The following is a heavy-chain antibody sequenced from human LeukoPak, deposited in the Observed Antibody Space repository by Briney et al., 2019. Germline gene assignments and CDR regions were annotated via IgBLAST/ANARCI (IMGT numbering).Heavy chain of an antibody. CDR1: GFTLHDHG. CDR2: IAWNGGST. D-gene: IGHD3-10*01. J-gene: IGHJ4*02. V-gene: IGHV3-20*04. CDR3: AKDDVKYYYGLGSYYKFDY. Sequence: GGSLRLSRAASGFTLHDHGMSWVRQAPGKGLEWVSGIAWNGGSTGYVDSVKGRFTISRDNSKNTLYLQMNSLRAEDTALYYCAKDDVKYYYGLGSYYKFDYWGQGTLVTVSS.